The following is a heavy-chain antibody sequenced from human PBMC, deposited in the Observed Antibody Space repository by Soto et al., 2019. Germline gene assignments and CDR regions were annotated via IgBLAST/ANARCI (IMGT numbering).Heavy chain of an antibody. J-gene: IGHJ6*02. Sequence: SVKVSCKASGFTFTSSAVQWVRQARGQRLEWIGWIVVGSGNTNYAQKFQERVTITRDMSTSTAYMELSSLRSEDTAVYYCEAGLEFPLWGDYGRDVWGQGTTVTV. CDR1: GFTFTSSA. V-gene: IGHV1-58*01. CDR2: IVVGSGNT. CDR3: EAGLEFPLWGDYGRDV. D-gene: IGHD5-18*01.